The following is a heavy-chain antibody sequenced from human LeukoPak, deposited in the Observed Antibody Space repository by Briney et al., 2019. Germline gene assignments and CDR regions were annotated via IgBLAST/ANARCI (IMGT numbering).Heavy chain of an antibody. CDR3: AKAYDFDY. V-gene: IGHV3-30*18. Sequence: GGSLRFSCAASGFTFSSYGMHWVRQAPGKGLEWVAVISYDGSNKYYADSVKGRFTISRDNSKNTLYLQMNSLRAEDTAVYYCAKAYDFDYWGQGTLVTVSS. J-gene: IGHJ4*02. CDR1: GFTFSSYG. CDR2: ISYDGSNK.